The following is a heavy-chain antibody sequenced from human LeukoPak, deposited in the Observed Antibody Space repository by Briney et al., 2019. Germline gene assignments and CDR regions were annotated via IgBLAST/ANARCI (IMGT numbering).Heavy chain of an antibody. CDR2: INHRGST. V-gene: IGHV4-4*02. Sequence: ASGTLSLTCGVSGGSITNTNYWTWVRQPPGKGLEWIGEINHRGSTHYNPSLKSRVTISVDTSKKQFSLKLSSVTAADTAVYYCATYSTGFDIWGQGTVVTVSS. D-gene: IGHD6-19*01. CDR3: ATYSTGFDI. J-gene: IGHJ3*02. CDR1: GGSITNTNY.